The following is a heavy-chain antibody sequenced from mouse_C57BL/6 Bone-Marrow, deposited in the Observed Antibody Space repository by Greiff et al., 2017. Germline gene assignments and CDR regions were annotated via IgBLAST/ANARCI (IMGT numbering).Heavy chain of an antibody. Sequence: VQLQESGAELVRPGTSVKMSCKASGYTFTNYWIGWAKQRPGHGLEWIGDIYPGGGYTNYNEKFKGKATLTADKSSSTAYMQFSSLTSEDSAIYYCARRYYGSSDDYAMDYWGQGTSVTVSS. CDR2: IYPGGGYT. CDR1: GYTFTNYW. V-gene: IGHV1-63*01. D-gene: IGHD1-1*01. J-gene: IGHJ4*01. CDR3: ARRYYGSSDDYAMDY.